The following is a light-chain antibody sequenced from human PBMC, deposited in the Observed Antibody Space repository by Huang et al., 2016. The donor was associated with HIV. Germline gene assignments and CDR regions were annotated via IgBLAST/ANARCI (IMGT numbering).Light chain of an antibody. CDR2: WAS. CDR1: QSVLDNSNNKNC. Sequence: DIVMTQSPDSLAVSLGEGATITCKSSQSVLDNSNNKNCLAWFQQKAGQPPKLLIFWASTREDGVPDRFDGSGSGTDFTLTISSLQAEDVAVYYCQQYYNTPRTFGQGTKVEIK. J-gene: IGKJ1*01. CDR3: QQYYNTPRT. V-gene: IGKV4-1*01.